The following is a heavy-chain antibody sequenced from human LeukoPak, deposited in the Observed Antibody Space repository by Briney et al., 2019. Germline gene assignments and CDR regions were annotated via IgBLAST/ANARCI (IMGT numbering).Heavy chain of an antibody. Sequence: GGSLRLSCAASGITFGSSSMSWVRQAPGKGLEWVAGISSSGATTYYADSLKGRFTISRDISKNTLYLQMNSLRAEDTAVYYCAGRTVVPGTLEFWGQGILVTVSS. V-gene: IGHV3-23*01. J-gene: IGHJ4*01. D-gene: IGHD6-19*01. CDR3: AGRTVVPGTLEF. CDR1: GITFGSSS. CDR2: ISSSGATT.